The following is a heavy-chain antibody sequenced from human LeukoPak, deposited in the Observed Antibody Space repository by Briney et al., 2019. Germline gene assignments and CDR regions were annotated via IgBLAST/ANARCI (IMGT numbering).Heavy chain of an antibody. Sequence: PSETLSLTCTVSSGSISRYYWSWIRQPPGKGLDWIGYVFYTGSTYYNPSLQSRVTISVDTSKNQFSLKLNSVTAADTAMYYCARKSVAVRDAFDIWGQGTLVTVSS. D-gene: IGHD6-19*01. CDR1: SGSISRYY. CDR2: VFYTGST. V-gene: IGHV4-59*01. J-gene: IGHJ3*02. CDR3: ARKSVAVRDAFDI.